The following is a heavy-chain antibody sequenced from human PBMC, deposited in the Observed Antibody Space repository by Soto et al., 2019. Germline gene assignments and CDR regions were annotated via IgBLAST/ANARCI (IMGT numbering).Heavy chain of an antibody. V-gene: IGHV3-30*18. J-gene: IGHJ1*01. D-gene: IGHD4-17*01. CDR1: GFTFSSYG. CDR3: AKETYGSLQH. Sequence: GGSLRLSCAASGFTFSSYGMHWVRQAPGKGLEWVAVISYDGSNKYYADSVKGRFTISRDNSKNTLYLQMNSLRAEDTAVYYCAKETYGSLQHWGQGTLVTVSS. CDR2: ISYDGSNK.